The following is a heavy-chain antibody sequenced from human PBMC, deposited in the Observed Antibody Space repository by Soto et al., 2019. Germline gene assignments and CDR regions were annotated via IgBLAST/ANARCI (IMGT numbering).Heavy chain of an antibody. CDR1: GFTFSSSG. CDR3: ARDGPHFDVDV. J-gene: IGHJ6*02. Sequence: QLVESGGGVVQPGRSLRLSCAASGFTFSSSGWHWVRQAPGKGLEWVAFHANDGITKNYADSVKGRFTISRDNSKNTVFLQIDSLRGDDTAVYYCARDGPHFDVDVWDQGTTVTVSS. V-gene: IGHV3-30*03. CDR2: HANDGITK. D-gene: IGHD3-9*01.